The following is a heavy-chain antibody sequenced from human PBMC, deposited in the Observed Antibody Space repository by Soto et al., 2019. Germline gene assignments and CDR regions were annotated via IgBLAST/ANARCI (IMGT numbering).Heavy chain of an antibody. J-gene: IGHJ6*02. V-gene: IGHV5-51*01. CDR2: IYPGDSDT. CDR3: ARLRPSGYYYYYGMDV. CDR1: GYSFTSYW. Sequence: GESLKISCKGSGYSFTSYWIGWVRQMPGKGLEWMGIIYPGDSDTRYSPSFQGQVTISADKSISTAYLQWSSLKASDTAMYYCARLRPSGYYYYYGMDVWGQGTTVTVSS. D-gene: IGHD6-25*01.